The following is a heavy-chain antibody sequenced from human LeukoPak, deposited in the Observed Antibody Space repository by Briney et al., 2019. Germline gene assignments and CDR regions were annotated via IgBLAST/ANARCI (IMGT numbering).Heavy chain of an antibody. Sequence: PGGSLRLSCAASGFTFNDYYMSWLRQAPGKGLEWVSYMSGSGGFTTFYADSVKGRFTTSRDDAKNLLYLQMHNLRSEDTAVYFCARDTVYGNYYFDNWGQGILVTVSS. D-gene: IGHD4-11*01. J-gene: IGHJ4*02. CDR1: GFTFNDYY. CDR3: ARDTVYGNYYFDN. V-gene: IGHV3-11*01. CDR2: MSGSGGFTT.